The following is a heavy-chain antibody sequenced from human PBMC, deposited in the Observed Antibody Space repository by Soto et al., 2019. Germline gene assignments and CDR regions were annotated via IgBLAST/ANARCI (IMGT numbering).Heavy chain of an antibody. Sequence: GGSLRLSCAASGFTFYNFAMSWVRQAPGKGLEWVSGISDSGHSTYYADSARGRFTISRDNSKNTLYLQMNSLRAEDTAVYYCAKVLFGFTYGKFDYWGQGTLVTVSS. CDR2: ISDSGHST. J-gene: IGHJ4*02. CDR1: GFTFYNFA. D-gene: IGHD5-18*01. CDR3: AKVLFGFTYGKFDY. V-gene: IGHV3-23*01.